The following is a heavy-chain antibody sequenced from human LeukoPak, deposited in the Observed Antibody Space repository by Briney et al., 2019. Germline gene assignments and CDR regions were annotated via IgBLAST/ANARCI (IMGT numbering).Heavy chain of an antibody. CDR2: IYHSGST. D-gene: IGHD3-3*01. Sequence: SSETLSLTCTVSGDSITSYYWNWIRQPPGKGLGWIGHIYHSGSTNYNPSLKRRVTTSVDTSKNQISLNLSSVTAADTAVYYCARPASAYYVNEGFDIWGPGTMVTVSS. J-gene: IGHJ3*02. V-gene: IGHV4-59*01. CDR1: GDSITSYY. CDR3: ARPASAYYVNEGFDI.